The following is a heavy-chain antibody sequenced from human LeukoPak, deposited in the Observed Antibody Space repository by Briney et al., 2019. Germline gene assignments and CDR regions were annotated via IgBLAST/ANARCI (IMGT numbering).Heavy chain of an antibody. J-gene: IGHJ4*02. CDR1: GFTFSSYS. CDR3: ARRAGDRFPFYYLDY. Sequence: GGSLRLACAASGFTFSSYSMNWVRQAPGKGLEWVSSISSSSSYIYYAESVRGRFNISRDNAKHSLYLQMNSLRAEDTAVYYCARRAGDRFPFYYLDYWGQGPLVSVLS. V-gene: IGHV3-21*01. CDR2: ISSSSSYI. D-gene: IGHD4-17*01.